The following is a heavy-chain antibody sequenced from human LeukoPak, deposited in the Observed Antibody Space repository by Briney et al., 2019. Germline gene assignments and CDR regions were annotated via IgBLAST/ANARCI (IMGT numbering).Heavy chain of an antibody. V-gene: IGHV3-30*18. CDR1: GFTFSAYG. Sequence: GRSLRLSCAASGFTFSAYGMDWVRQAPGKGLEWVAVISFDGSDNDYADSLKGRFAISRDNPENTLYLQMNSLRAEDTAVYYCAKAHYSGSGSYFNGLDYYCFGTDVWGQGTTVTVSS. CDR3: AKAHYSGSGSYFNGLDYYCFGTDV. J-gene: IGHJ6*02. D-gene: IGHD3-10*01. CDR2: ISFDGSDN.